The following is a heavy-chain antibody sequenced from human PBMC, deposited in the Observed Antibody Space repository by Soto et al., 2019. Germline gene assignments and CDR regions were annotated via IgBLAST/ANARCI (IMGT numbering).Heavy chain of an antibody. CDR1: GFTFSSYS. J-gene: IGHJ4*02. CDR2: ISSSSSYI. Sequence: EVQLVESGGGLVKPGGSLILSCAASGFTFSSYSMNWVRQAPGKGLEWVSSISSSSSYIYYADSVKGRFTISRDNAKNSLYLQMNSLRAEDTAVYYCARGGLAAADYWGQGTLVTVSS. D-gene: IGHD6-13*01. CDR3: ARGGLAAADY. V-gene: IGHV3-21*01.